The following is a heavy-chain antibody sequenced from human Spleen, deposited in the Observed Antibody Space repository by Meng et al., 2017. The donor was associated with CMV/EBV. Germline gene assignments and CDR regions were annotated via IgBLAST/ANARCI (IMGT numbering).Heavy chain of an antibody. V-gene: IGHV3-21*01. CDR3: ARDSDDYDFWSAYYTDAFDF. Sequence: GESLKISCAASGFTFGSHSMNWVRQAPGKGLEWVSSITGDSTYKHYADSLKGRFTISRDNAKNSLYLQMNSLRAEDTDVYYCARDSDDYDFWSAYYTDAFDFWGQGTMVTVSS. D-gene: IGHD3-3*01. J-gene: IGHJ3*01. CDR2: ITGDSTYK. CDR1: GFTFGSHS.